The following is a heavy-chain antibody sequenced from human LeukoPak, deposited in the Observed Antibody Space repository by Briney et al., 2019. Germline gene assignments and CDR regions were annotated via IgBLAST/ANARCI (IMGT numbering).Heavy chain of an antibody. V-gene: IGHV3-74*01. CDR2: INSDGSST. D-gene: IGHD1-26*01. CDR3: ARGLYGSPGDN. J-gene: IGHJ4*02. CDR1: GFTFSTFN. Sequence: GGSLRLSCAASGFTFSTFNIKWVRQAPGKGLVWVSRINSDGSSTSYADSVKGRFTISRDNAKNTLYLQMNSLRAEDTAVYYCARGLYGSPGDNWGQGTLVSVSS.